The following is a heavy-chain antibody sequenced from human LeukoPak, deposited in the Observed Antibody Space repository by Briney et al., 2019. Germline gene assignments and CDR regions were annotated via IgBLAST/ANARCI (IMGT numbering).Heavy chain of an antibody. CDR1: GYTFTSYY. Sequence: ASVKVSCKASGYTFTSYYVHWVRQAPGQGLEWMGIINPSGGSTSYAQKFQGRVTMTTDTSTSTVYMELSSLRSEDTAVYYCATGYSSGWYIHWGQGTLVTVSS. CDR2: INPSGGST. V-gene: IGHV1-46*01. J-gene: IGHJ4*02. CDR3: ATGYSSGWYIH. D-gene: IGHD6-19*01.